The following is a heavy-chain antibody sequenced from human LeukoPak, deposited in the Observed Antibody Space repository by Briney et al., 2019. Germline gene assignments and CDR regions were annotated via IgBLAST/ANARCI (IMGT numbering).Heavy chain of an antibody. CDR3: ARVVLSASGIDY. CDR2: IYYSGSA. CDR1: GGSISSDY. Sequence: SETLSLTCAVSGGSISSDYWSWIRQPPGKGLEWIGYIYYSGSADYNPSLKSRVTISVDTSKNQFSLKLSSVTAADTAVYYCARVVLSASGIDYWGQGTPVTVSS. V-gene: IGHV4-59*01. D-gene: IGHD3-10*01. J-gene: IGHJ4*02.